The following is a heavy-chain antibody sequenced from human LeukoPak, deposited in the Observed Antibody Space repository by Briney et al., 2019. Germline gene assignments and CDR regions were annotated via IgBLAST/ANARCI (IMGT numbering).Heavy chain of an antibody. J-gene: IGHJ3*02. D-gene: IGHD3-22*01. Sequence: GASVKVSCKASGFTFTSSAVQWVRQARGQRLEWIGWIVVGSGNTNYAQKFQERVTITRDISTSTAYMELSSLRSEDTAVYYCAADRDRYYYDSSGFRAFDIWGQGTMVTVSS. CDR2: IVVGSGNT. V-gene: IGHV1-58*01. CDR3: AADRDRYYYDSSGFRAFDI. CDR1: GFTFTSSA.